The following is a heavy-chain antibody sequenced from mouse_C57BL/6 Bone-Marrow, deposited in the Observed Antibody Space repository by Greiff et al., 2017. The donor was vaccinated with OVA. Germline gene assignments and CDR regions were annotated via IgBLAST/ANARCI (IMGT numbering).Heavy chain of an antibody. J-gene: IGHJ4*01. CDR3: TRGRLLRAMDC. CDR2: ISSGGDYI. V-gene: IGHV5-9-1*02. D-gene: IGHD2-3*01. CDR1: GFTFSSYA. Sequence: EVKLMQSGEGLVKPGGSLKLSCAASGFTFSSYAMSWVRQTPEKRLEWVAYISSGGDYIYYDDTVKGRVTISRDNARNTLYLQMSSLKSEDTAMFYCTRGRLLRAMDCWGQGTSVTVSS.